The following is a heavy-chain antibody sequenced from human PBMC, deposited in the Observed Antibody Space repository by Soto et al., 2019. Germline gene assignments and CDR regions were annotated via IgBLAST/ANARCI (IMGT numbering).Heavy chain of an antibody. J-gene: IGHJ5*02. CDR3: AHKAVMKQYTNNLGFDP. V-gene: IGHV2-5*02. CDR1: GFSLSTSGVG. CDR2: IYWDDDK. D-gene: IGHD1-1*01. Sequence: SGPTLVNPTQTLTLTCTFSGFSLSTSGVGVGWIRQPPGKALEWLALIYWDDDKRYSPSLKSRLTITKDTSKNQVVLTMTNMDPVDTATYYCAHKAVMKQYTNNLGFDPWGQGTLVTVSS.